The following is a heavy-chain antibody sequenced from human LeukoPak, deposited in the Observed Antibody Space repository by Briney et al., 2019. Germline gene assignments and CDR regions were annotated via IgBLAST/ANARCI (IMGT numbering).Heavy chain of an antibody. CDR2: INHSGST. CDR3: ARQNFAVVTAIRIFDY. D-gene: IGHD2-21*02. V-gene: IGHV4-34*01. CDR1: GGSFSGYY. J-gene: IGHJ4*02. Sequence: PSETLSLTCAVYGGSFSGYYWSWIRQPPGKGLEWIGEINHSGSTNYNPSLKSRVTISVDSSKNQFSLKLTSVTAADTAVYYCARQNFAVVTAIRIFDYWGQGTLVTVSS.